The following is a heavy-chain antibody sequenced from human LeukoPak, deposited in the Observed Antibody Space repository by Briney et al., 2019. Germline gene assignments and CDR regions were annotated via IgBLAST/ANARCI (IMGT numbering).Heavy chain of an antibody. J-gene: IGHJ4*02. CDR1: GFTFSKSA. V-gene: IGHV3-23*01. D-gene: IGHD3-10*01. CDR3: MTLILLRGVGGGF. Sequence: GGSLRLSCAASGFTFSKSAMNWVRQAPGKGLGWVSAITGSGASAYYADSVKGRFTISRDNSKNTLSLQMNSLTTEDTAVYYCMTLILLRGVGGGFWGQGSLVTVSS. CDR2: ITGSGASA.